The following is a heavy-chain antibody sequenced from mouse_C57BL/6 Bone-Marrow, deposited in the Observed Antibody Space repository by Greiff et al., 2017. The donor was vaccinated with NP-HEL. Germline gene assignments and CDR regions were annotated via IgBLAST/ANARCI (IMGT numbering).Heavy chain of an antibody. CDR1: GFTFSDYG. J-gene: IGHJ4*01. CDR2: ISSGSSTI. Sequence: EVHLVESGGGLVKPGGSLKLSCAASGFTFSDYGMHWVRQAPEKGLEWVAYISSGSSTIYYADTVKGRFTIARDNAKNTLFLQMTSLRSEDTAMYYCGALYAMDYWGQGTSVTVSS. CDR3: GALYAMDY. V-gene: IGHV5-17*01.